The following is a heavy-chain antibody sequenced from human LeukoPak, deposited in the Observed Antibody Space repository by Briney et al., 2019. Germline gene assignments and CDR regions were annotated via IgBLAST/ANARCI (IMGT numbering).Heavy chain of an antibody. CDR3: ARYFYGSGSYLNGAFDL. CDR2: ISYDGSNE. J-gene: IGHJ3*01. Sequence: GGSLRLSCAASGFTFSSYVMHWVRQAPGKGLEWVAIISYDGSNEYYADSVKGRFTISRDNSKNTLYLQMNSLRAKDTAVYYCARYFYGSGSYLNGAFDLWGQGTMVTVSS. V-gene: IGHV3-30*04. D-gene: IGHD3-10*01. CDR1: GFTFSSYV.